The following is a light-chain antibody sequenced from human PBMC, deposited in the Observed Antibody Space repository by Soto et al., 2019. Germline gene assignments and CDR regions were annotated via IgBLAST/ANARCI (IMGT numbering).Light chain of an antibody. CDR2: GNI. Sequence: QAVVTQPPSVSGAPGQRVTISCTGSSSDIGAGYDVHWYQQLPGRAPKLLIYGNINRPSGVPDRFSGSKSGTSASLAITGLQAEDEAEYYCHSYDSNLSGVFGGGTKLTVL. CDR1: SSDIGAGYD. V-gene: IGLV1-40*01. CDR3: HSYDSNLSGV. J-gene: IGLJ2*01.